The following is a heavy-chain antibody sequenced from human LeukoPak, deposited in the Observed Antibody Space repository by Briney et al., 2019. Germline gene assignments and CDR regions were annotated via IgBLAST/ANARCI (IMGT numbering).Heavy chain of an antibody. Sequence: GGSLRLSCEASGFTFSSYWMHWVRQAPGKGLVWVSRIDSDGSRISYADSAKGRFTISRDNAKNTLYLEMNSLRAEDTAVYCTGGRDRSQLYFDSWGQGTLVTASS. CDR2: IDSDGSRI. J-gene: IGHJ4*02. D-gene: IGHD1-1*01. V-gene: IGHV3-74*01. CDR3: GGRDRSQLYFDS. CDR1: GFTFSSYW.